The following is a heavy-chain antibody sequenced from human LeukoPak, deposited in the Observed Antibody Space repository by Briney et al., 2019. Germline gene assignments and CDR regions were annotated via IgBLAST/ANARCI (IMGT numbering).Heavy chain of an antibody. D-gene: IGHD3-10*02. CDR1: GFTFTTYA. CDR3: AKDYYVSASGNFDAFDM. CDR2: IRTSATST. J-gene: IGHJ3*02. V-gene: IGHV3-23*01. Sequence: PGGSLRLSCVASGFTFTTYAMNWVRQAPGKGLEWVSTIRTSATSTYYADSVKGRFTISRDNSKNNLYLQMNSLRAEDTAVYYCAKDYYVSASGNFDAFDMWGQGTMVTVSS.